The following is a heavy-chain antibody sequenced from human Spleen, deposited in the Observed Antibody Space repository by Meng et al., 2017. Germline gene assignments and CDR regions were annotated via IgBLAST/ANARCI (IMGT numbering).Heavy chain of an antibody. Sequence: GESLKISWAASGFTFSRDWMHWVRQVPGKGLGWVSRLNADGSITQYADSVKGRFTISRDNSKNTLYLQMNSLRAEDTAVYYCARDRALDAFDIWGQGTMVTVSS. CDR3: ARDRALDAFDI. CDR1: GFTFSRDW. V-gene: IGHV3-74*01. J-gene: IGHJ3*02. CDR2: LNADGSIT.